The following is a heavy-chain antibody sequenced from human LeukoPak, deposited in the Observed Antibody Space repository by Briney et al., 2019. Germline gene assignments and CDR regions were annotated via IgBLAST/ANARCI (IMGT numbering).Heavy chain of an antibody. CDR3: ARDSNRYYY. CDR1: GGSISSGRYY. V-gene: IGHV4-39*07. CDR2: IYYSGST. J-gene: IGHJ4*02. D-gene: IGHD6-13*01. Sequence: SETLSLTCNVSGGSISSGRYYWGWIRQPPGKGLEWIGSIYYSGSTYYKSSLKSRVTISVDTSKNQFSLKLSSVTAADTAVYYCARDSNRYYYWGQGTLVTVSS.